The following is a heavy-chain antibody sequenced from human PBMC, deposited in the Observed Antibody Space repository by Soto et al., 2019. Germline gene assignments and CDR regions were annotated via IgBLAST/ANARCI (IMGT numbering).Heavy chain of an antibody. CDR3: ARSVSFRYQLLKRGMDV. Sequence: QVQLVQFGAEVKKPGSSVKVSCKASGGTFSSYAISWVRQAPGQGLEWMGGIIPIFATANYAQKFQGRVMITVDESTSIAYMELSSLRSEDTAVYYCARSVSFRYQLLKRGMDVWGQGTTVTVSS. J-gene: IGHJ6*02. V-gene: IGHV1-69*01. CDR2: IIPIFATA. D-gene: IGHD2-2*01. CDR1: GGTFSSYA.